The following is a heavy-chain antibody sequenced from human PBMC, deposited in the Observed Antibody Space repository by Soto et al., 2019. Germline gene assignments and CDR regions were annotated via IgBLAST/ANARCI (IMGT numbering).Heavy chain of an antibody. V-gene: IGHV3-23*01. CDR3: AKDPATIAVAGTFDY. CDR1: GFTFSTYG. Sequence: VQLLESGGGLVQPGGSLRLSCAASGFTFSTYGMSWVRQAPGKGLEWVSIISGSGGSTYYADTVKGRFTISRDNSKNTLYLQINSLRAEDTAVYYCAKDPATIAVAGTFDYWGQGTLVIVSS. D-gene: IGHD6-19*01. J-gene: IGHJ4*02. CDR2: ISGSGGST.